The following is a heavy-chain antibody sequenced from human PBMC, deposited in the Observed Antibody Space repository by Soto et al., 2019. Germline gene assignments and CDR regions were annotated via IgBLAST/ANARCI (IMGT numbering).Heavy chain of an antibody. D-gene: IGHD6-13*01. Sequence: EVQLVESGGLLVRPGGSLRLSCAASGFSFGSYEMNWVRQAPGKGLEWVSFISSSSTTIYYADSVKGRFTISRDNAKNSLYLQMNSLRADDTAVYYWARAASSWSLDYWGQGSLVTVSS. CDR1: GFSFGSYE. CDR3: ARAASSWSLDY. J-gene: IGHJ4*02. V-gene: IGHV3-48*03. CDR2: ISSSSTTI.